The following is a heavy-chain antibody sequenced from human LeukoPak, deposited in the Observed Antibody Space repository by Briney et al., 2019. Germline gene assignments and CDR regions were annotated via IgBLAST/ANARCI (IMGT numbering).Heavy chain of an antibody. CDR2: INHSGST. J-gene: IGHJ1*01. V-gene: IGHV4-34*01. CDR1: GGSFSGYY. Sequence: SETLSLTCAVYGGSFSGYYWSWIRQPPGKGLEWIGEINHSGSTNYNPSLKSRVTISVGTSKNQFSLKLSSVTAADTAVYYCARATYYYGSGSYRGYFQHWGQGTLVTVSS. CDR3: ARATYYYGSGSYRGYFQH. D-gene: IGHD3-10*01.